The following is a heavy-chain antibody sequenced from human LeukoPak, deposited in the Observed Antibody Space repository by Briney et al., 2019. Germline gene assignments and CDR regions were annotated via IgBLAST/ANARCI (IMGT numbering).Heavy chain of an antibody. CDR2: INSDGSST. CDR3: ARDLPDSYGPEGNWYFDL. Sequence: GGSLRLSCAASGFTFSSYWMHWVRQAPGKGLVWVSRINSDGSSTSYADSVKGRFTISRDNAKNTLYLQMNSLRAEDTAVYYCARDLPDSYGPEGNWYFDLWGRGTLVTVSS. V-gene: IGHV3-74*01. D-gene: IGHD5-18*01. J-gene: IGHJ2*01. CDR1: GFTFSSYW.